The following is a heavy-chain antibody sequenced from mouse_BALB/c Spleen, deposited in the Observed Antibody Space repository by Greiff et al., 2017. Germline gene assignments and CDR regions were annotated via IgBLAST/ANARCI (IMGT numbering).Heavy chain of an antibody. CDR3: ARDRYGSSPAWFAY. CDR1: GFSLTSYG. V-gene: IGHV2-9*02. CDR2: IWAGGST. D-gene: IGHD1-1*01. Sequence: VHLVESGPGLVAPSQSLSITCTVSGFSLTSYGVHWVRQPPGKGLEWLGVIWAGGSTNYNSALMSRLSISKDNSKSQVFLKMNSLQTDDTAMYYCARDRYGSSPAWFAYWGQGTLVTVSA. J-gene: IGHJ3*01.